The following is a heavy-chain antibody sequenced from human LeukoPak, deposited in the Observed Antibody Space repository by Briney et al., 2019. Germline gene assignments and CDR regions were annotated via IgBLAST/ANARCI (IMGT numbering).Heavy chain of an antibody. CDR3: ARPPRGGYYYYFDY. D-gene: IGHD3-22*01. J-gene: IGHJ4*02. CDR1: GGSISSSSYY. V-gene: IGHV4-39*01. CDR2: IYYSGST. Sequence: SETLSLTCTVSGGSISSSSYYWGWIRQPPGKGLEWIGSIYYSGSTYYNPSLKNRVTISVDTSKNQFSLKLSSVTAADTAVYYCARPPRGGYYYYFDYWGQGTLVTVSS.